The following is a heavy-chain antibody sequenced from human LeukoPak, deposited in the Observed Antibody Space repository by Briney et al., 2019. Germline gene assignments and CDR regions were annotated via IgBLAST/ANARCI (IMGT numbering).Heavy chain of an antibody. J-gene: IGHJ3*02. CDR3: ALGGYWSGRDAFDI. CDR1: GFTFSSYA. D-gene: IGHD2-21*01. Sequence: GRSLRLSCAASGFTFSSYAMHWVRQAPGKGLEWVAVISYDGSNKYYADSVKGRFSISRDNSKNTLYLQMNSLRAEDTAVYYGALGGYWSGRDAFDIWGQGTMVTVSS. CDR2: ISYDGSNK. V-gene: IGHV3-30-3*01.